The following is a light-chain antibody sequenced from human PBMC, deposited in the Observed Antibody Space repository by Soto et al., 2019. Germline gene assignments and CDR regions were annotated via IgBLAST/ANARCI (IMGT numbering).Light chain of an antibody. CDR3: QQYLSSSGT. CDR1: MSFSRSY. CDR2: CAS. J-gene: IGKJ2*01. V-gene: IGKV3-20*01. Sequence: IVLTQSPHYLSFSPGERATVTCWASMSFSRSYLARYEQKPGKAPRLLIYCASSRAPCLPDRFSGCGLGTDFTLTISRLEPEDFRVSNFQQYLSSSGTFGQGTMLDIK.